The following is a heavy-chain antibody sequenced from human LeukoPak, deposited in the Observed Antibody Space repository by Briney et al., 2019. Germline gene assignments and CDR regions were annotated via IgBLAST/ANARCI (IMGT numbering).Heavy chain of an antibody. D-gene: IGHD5-18*01. CDR3: ARVLRAASWRSYDY. CDR1: GGSISSNY. J-gene: IGHJ4*02. Sequence: PSETLSLTCTVSGGSISSNYWSWIRQPPGKGLEWIGYIYYNGDTNYNPSLKSRVIISIDTSSNQFSLRLNSMTAADTAVYYCARVLRAASWRSYDYWGQGSLVTVSS. CDR2: IYYNGDT. V-gene: IGHV4-59*01.